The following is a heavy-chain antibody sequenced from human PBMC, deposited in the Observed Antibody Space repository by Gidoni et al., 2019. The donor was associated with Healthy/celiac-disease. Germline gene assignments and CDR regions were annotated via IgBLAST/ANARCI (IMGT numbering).Heavy chain of an antibody. J-gene: IGHJ6*02. V-gene: IGHV3-49*05. CDR1: GFTFGNYA. CDR3: TSDVRAGGYYYGMDV. Sequence: EVQMVESGGGLVKPGRSLRLSCTASGFTFGNYAMSWFRQAPGKGLEWVGFIRSKAYGGTTEYAASVKGRFTISRDDSKSIAYLQMNSLNTEDTAVYYCTSDVRAGGYYYGMDVWGQGTTVTVSS. D-gene: IGHD3-10*02. CDR2: IRSKAYGGTT.